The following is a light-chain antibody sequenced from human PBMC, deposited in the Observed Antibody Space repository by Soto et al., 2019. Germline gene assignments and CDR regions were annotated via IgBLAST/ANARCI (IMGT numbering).Light chain of an antibody. CDR3: QQYNNWPKT. CDR1: QSLSSH. CDR2: GAS. V-gene: IGKV3-15*01. J-gene: IGKJ1*01. Sequence: EIVMTQSPANLSVYPGERASLXCRASQSLSSHFDWYQQKPGKAPRRLISGASTRAPGSPPSFSGSGSATAFTPPISSRQSEDFAVYYCQQYNNWPKTFGQGTKVDIK.